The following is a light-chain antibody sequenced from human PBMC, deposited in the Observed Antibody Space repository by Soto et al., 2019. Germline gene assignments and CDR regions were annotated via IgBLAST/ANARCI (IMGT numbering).Light chain of an antibody. CDR2: AAS. CDR1: QGIRND. V-gene: IGKV1-39*01. CDR3: QQSYSTPQT. J-gene: IGKJ1*01. Sequence: IQMTQSPSSLSASVGDRVTISCRASQGIRNDLARYQQKPGKAPKLLIYAASTLQSDVPSRFSGSGSGTYFTLTINSLQPEDFATYYCQQSYSTPQTFGQGTKVDIK.